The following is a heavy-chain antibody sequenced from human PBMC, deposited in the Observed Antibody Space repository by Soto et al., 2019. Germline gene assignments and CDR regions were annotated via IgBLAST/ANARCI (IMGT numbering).Heavy chain of an antibody. CDR3: ARDSVAAAGGTYYYYGMDV. J-gene: IGHJ6*02. D-gene: IGHD6-13*01. CDR2: IYSGGST. Sequence: PGGSLRLSCAASGFTVSSNYMSWVRQAPGKGLEWVSVIYSGGSTYYADSVKGRFTISRDNSKNTLYLQTNRLRAEDKDVYYCARDSVAAAGGTYYYYGMDVWVQGTTVTVSS. CDR1: GFTVSSNY. V-gene: IGHV3-53*01.